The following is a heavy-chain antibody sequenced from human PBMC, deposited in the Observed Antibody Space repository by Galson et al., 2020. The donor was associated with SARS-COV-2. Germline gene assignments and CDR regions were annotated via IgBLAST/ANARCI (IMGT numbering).Heavy chain of an antibody. D-gene: IGHD4-17*01. CDR1: GFTFSNAW. Sequence: GGSLRLSCAASGFTFSNAWMSWVRQAPGKGLEWVGRIKSESDGGTADYAAPVKGRFTILRDDSINTLYLEMNSLKTEDTALYYCATRETTLTIRHYFYGMDVWGQGTTVTVSS. CDR3: ATRETTLTIRHYFYGMDV. V-gene: IGHV3-15*01. CDR2: IKSESDGGTA. J-gene: IGHJ6*02.